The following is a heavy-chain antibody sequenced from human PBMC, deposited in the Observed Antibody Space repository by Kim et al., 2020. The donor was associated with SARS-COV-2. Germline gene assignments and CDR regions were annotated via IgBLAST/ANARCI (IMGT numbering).Heavy chain of an antibody. J-gene: IGHJ4*02. CDR1: GFTFSRYA. CDR3: AKDHPSSGWPTCDS. CDR2: VNNGGNA. D-gene: IGHD6-19*01. V-gene: IGHV3-23*01. Sequence: GGSLRLSCAASGFTFSRYAMSWVRQAPGKGPEWIAAVNNGGNAYYANSAKGRFTVSRDNNRITLDWQMNSLTAEDTALYFCAKDHPSSGWPTCDSWGKGTVITVSS.